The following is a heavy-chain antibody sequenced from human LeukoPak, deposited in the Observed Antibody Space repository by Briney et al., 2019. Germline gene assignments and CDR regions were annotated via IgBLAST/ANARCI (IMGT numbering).Heavy chain of an antibody. D-gene: IGHD3/OR15-3a*01. CDR3: AKHFCTGLDCSLFDS. J-gene: IGHJ4*02. CDR2: IRDDGKEK. Sequence: PGGSLRLSCAASGFTFRDPWMTWVRQAPGKGLEWLANIRDDGKEKFYADSVKGRFTISKDNRRNTLYLQMNNLRPEDTAVYYCAKHFCTGLDCSLFDSWGQGTLVTVSS. V-gene: IGHV3-7*03. CDR1: GFTFRDPW.